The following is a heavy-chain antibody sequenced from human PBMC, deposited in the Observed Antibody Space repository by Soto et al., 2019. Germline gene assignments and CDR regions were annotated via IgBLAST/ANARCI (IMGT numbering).Heavy chain of an antibody. D-gene: IGHD6-13*01. CDR3: AHYSTTSGWFDP. CDR1: GGSMNLNNFY. Sequence: QLQLQESGPGLVKPSETLSLTCTVSGGSMNLNNFYWGWIRQPPGKGLEWIGGIYYTGSTYYNPSLKNRVTISVDTCNNHLSVQATSVTAADTAVYFCAHYSTTSGWFDPWGQGTLVTISS. V-gene: IGHV4-39*02. J-gene: IGHJ5*02. CDR2: IYYTGST.